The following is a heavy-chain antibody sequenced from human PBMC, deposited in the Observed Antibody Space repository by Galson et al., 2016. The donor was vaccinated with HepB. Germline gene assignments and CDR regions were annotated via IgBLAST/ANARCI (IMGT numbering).Heavy chain of an antibody. V-gene: IGHV3-73*01. CDR3: AAYRFFGVLVYGMDV. J-gene: IGHJ6*02. Sequence: SLRLSCAASGFAFSDSDTHWVRQASGKGLEWVGRIRSKGNNDATAYAASVKGRFTISRDDSKNTAYLQMDSLKTDDTAVYYCAAYRFFGVLVYGMDVWGQGATVTVSS. CDR2: IRSKGNNDAT. D-gene: IGHD3-3*01. CDR1: GFAFSDSD.